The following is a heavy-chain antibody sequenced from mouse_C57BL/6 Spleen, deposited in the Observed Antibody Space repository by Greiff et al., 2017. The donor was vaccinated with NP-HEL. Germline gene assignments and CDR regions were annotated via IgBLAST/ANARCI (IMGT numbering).Heavy chain of an antibody. CDR2: IYPGDGDT. J-gene: IGHJ1*03. CDR1: GYAFSSSW. D-gene: IGHD1-1*01. V-gene: IGHV1-82*01. CDR3: AREENGSTGKYFDV. Sequence: QVQLQQSGPELVKPGASVKISCKASGYAFSSSWMNWVKQRPGKGLEWIGRIYPGDGDTNYNGKFKGKATLTADKSSSTAYMQLSSLTSEDSAVYFCAREENGSTGKYFDVWGTGTTVTVSS.